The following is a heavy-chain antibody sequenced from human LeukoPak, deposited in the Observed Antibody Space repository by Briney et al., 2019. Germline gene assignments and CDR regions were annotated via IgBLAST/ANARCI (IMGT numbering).Heavy chain of an antibody. V-gene: IGHV3-23*01. D-gene: IGHD7-27*01. Sequence: GGSLRLSCAASEFTFSNYAMSWVRQAPGKGLEWVSVISSSGGTTYYADSVKGRFTISRDNSKNTLYLQMNSLRAEDTAVYYCAKDGDAVISSYYFDYWGQGTLVTVSS. CDR1: EFTFSNYA. CDR3: AKDGDAVISSYYFDY. J-gene: IGHJ4*02. CDR2: ISSSGGTT.